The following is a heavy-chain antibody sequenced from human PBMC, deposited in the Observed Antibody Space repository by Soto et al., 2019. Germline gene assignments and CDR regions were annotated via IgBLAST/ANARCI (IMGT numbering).Heavy chain of an antibody. Sequence: GGSLRLCCAASGVTFTRYAMSWVRQAPGKGLEWVTAISGSGGSTYYADIVKGRVTISRDNSKNTLYLQMNSLRAEDTSVYYFASGVGYVYICGSYRSWDGEVDRYYFDYWGQGTLVTVSS. CDR1: GVTFTRYA. J-gene: IGHJ4*02. D-gene: IGHD3-16*02. CDR2: ISGSGGST. CDR3: ASGVGYVYICGSYRSWDGEVDRYYFDY. V-gene: IGHV3-23*01.